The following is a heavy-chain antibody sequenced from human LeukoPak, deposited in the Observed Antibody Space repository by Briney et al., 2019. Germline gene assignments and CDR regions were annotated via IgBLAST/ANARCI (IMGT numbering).Heavy chain of an antibody. Sequence: SETLSLTCTVSGGSISSYYWSWIRQPAGKGLEWIGRIYTSGSTNYNPSLKSRVTISVDTSRNQFSLKLSSVTAADTAVYYCARVSSSSGWYYFDYWGQGTLVTVSS. V-gene: IGHV4-4*07. CDR2: IYTSGST. J-gene: IGHJ4*02. CDR1: GGSISSYY. CDR3: ARVSSSSGWYYFDY. D-gene: IGHD6-19*01.